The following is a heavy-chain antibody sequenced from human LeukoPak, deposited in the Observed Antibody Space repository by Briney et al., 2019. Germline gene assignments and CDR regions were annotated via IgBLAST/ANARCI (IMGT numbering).Heavy chain of an antibody. Sequence: ASVKVSCKASGYTFTSYGINWVRQAPGQGPEWMGWISAYNGNTKYAQNLQGRVTMTTDTSTSTAYMELRSLRSDDTAVYYCASFDIYDFYFVYWGQGTLVTVSS. CDR2: ISAYNGNT. D-gene: IGHD3-3*01. CDR3: ASFDIYDFYFVY. CDR1: GYTFTSYG. V-gene: IGHV1-18*01. J-gene: IGHJ4*02.